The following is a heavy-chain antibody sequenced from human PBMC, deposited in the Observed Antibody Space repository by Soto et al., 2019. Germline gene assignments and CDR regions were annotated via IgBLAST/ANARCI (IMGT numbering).Heavy chain of an antibody. CDR3: ATAIEYSSSSVWFDP. V-gene: IGHV4-59*01. CDR1: GGSISSFY. D-gene: IGHD6-6*01. CDR2: IFYSGST. Sequence: QVQLQESGPGLGKPSETLSLTCTVSGGSISSFYWSWIRQPPGKGLEWIGYIFYSGSTNYNPSPKSRVTKSVDTSKNQISMNLSSVTAAATAVYYCATAIEYSSSSVWFDPWGQGTLVTVSS. J-gene: IGHJ5*02.